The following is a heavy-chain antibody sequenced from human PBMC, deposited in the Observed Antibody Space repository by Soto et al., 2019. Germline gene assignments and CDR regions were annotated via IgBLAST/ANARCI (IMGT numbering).Heavy chain of an antibody. CDR3: ARGDFWSGYAYDY. D-gene: IGHD3-3*01. V-gene: IGHV4-30-2*06. Sequence: WTWIRQSPGKGLEWIGYIYHSGSTYYNPSLKSRVIISVDRSKNQFSLKLNSVTAADTAVYYCARGDFWSGYAYDYWGQGTRVTVSS. CDR2: IYHSGST. J-gene: IGHJ4*02.